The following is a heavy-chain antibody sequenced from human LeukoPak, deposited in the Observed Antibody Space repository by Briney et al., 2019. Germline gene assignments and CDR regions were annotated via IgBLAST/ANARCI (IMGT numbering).Heavy chain of an antibody. V-gene: IGHV4-34*01. CDR1: GGSFSGYY. CDR2: INHSGST. CDR3: ASRRAGWFDP. J-gene: IGHJ5*02. Sequence: PSETLSLTCAVYGGSFSGYYWSWIRQPPGKGLEWIGEINHSGSTNYNPSLKSRVTISVETSKNQFSLKLSSVAAADTACYYCASRRAGWFDPWGQVTLVTVSS.